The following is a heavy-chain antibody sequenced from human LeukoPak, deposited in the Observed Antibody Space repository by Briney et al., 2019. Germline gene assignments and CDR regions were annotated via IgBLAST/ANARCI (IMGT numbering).Heavy chain of an antibody. Sequence: ASVKVSCKASGYTFTGYYMHWVRQAPGQGLEWMGWIIPNSGGTNYAQKFQGRVTMTTDMSISTAYMELSRLRSDDTAIYYCARMLTLHYYDSSGPFDYWGQGTLVTVSS. D-gene: IGHD3-22*01. CDR1: GYTFTGYY. J-gene: IGHJ4*02. CDR2: IIPNSGGT. CDR3: ARMLTLHYYDSSGPFDY. V-gene: IGHV1-2*02.